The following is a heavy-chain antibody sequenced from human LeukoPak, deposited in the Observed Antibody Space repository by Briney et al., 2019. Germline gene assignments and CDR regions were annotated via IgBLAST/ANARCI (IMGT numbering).Heavy chain of an antibody. D-gene: IGHD2-2*01. Sequence: ASVKVSCKASGYTFTSYDINWVRQATGQGLEWMGWMNPNSGNTGYTQKFQGRVTMTRNTSISTAYMELSSLRSEDTAVYYCARDRALGYCSSTSCSYMDVWGKGTTVTVSS. J-gene: IGHJ6*03. CDR3: ARDRALGYCSSTSCSYMDV. CDR1: GYTFTSYD. V-gene: IGHV1-8*01. CDR2: MNPNSGNT.